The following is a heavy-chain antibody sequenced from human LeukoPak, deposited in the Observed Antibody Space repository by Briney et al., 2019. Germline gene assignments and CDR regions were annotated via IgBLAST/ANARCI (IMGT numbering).Heavy chain of an antibody. D-gene: IGHD2-2*01. V-gene: IGHV1-3*01. CDR3: ARDPFNPDCSSTSCPDAFDI. J-gene: IGHJ3*02. CDR2: INAGNGNT. CDR1: GYTFTSYA. Sequence: GASVKVSCKASGYTFTSYAMHWVRQAPGQRLEWMGWINAGNGNTKYSQKFQGRVTITRDTSASTAYMELSSLRSEDTAVYYCARDPFNPDCSSTSCPDAFDIWGQGTMVTVS.